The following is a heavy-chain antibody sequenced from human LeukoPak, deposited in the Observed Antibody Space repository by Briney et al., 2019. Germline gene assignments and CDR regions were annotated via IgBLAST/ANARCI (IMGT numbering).Heavy chain of an antibody. J-gene: IGHJ4*02. D-gene: IGHD2/OR15-2a*01. CDR1: GGTFSSYA. CDR3: VLHAASDVDPFDY. CDR2: IIPIFGTA. Sequence: SVNASCKASGGTFSSYAISWVRQAPGQGLEWMGGIIPIFGTANYAQKFQGRVTITADESTSTAYMELSSLRSEDTAVYYCVLHAASDVDPFDYWGQGTLVTVSS. V-gene: IGHV1-69*01.